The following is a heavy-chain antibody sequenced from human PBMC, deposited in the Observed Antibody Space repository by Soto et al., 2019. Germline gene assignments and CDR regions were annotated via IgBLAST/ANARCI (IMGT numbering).Heavy chain of an antibody. J-gene: IGHJ3*02. Sequence: GGSLRLSCAASGFTFSSYSMNWVRQAPGKGLEWVSSISSSSSYIYYADSVKGRFTISRDNAKNSLYLQMNSLRAEDTAVYYYARDPLQLDLLDAFDIWGQGTMVTVSS. D-gene: IGHD5-18*01. CDR3: ARDPLQLDLLDAFDI. CDR2: ISSSSSYI. V-gene: IGHV3-21*01. CDR1: GFTFSSYS.